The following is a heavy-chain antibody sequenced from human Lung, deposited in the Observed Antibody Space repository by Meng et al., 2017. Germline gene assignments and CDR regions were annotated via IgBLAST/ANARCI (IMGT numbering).Heavy chain of an antibody. V-gene: IGHV4-61*02. J-gene: IGHJ4*02. Sequence: VQQVEPGPGLLLPSVPLSRPCTVSCGAHVRGSSSWISTRQPAGRGLELIGRIYTSGSTNDNPSLKSRVTISVDTSKNQFSLKLSSVTAADTAVYYCARVSYGGPMDYWGQGTLVTVSS. CDR2: IYTSGST. D-gene: IGHD4-23*01. CDR1: CGAHVRGSSS. CDR3: ARVSYGGPMDY.